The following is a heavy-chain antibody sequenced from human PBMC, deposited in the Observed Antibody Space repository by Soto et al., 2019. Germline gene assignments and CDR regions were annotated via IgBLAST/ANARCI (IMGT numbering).Heavy chain of an antibody. J-gene: IGHJ3*02. CDR1: GYTFTHYA. CDR2: INTDNGDT. V-gene: IGHV1-3*04. Sequence: QVQLVQSGAEVKQPGASVKVSCKSSGYTFTHYAMHWVRQAPRQGLEWLGWINTDNGDTGFSQKFQGRVSITMDTAASTTYVELSSLISEDTAVYYCARQGDSRILRDAFDIWGQGTLVTVAS. D-gene: IGHD5-18*01. CDR3: ARQGDSRILRDAFDI.